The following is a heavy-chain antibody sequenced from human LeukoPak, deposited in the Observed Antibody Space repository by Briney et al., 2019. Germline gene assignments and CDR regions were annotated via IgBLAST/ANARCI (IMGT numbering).Heavy chain of an antibody. CDR3: ARDYKYAFDN. V-gene: IGHV3-48*01. CDR1: GFTFSDYS. J-gene: IGHJ4*02. D-gene: IGHD5-24*01. CDR2: IGIDSGNT. Sequence: GGSLRLSCAAPGFTFSDYSMNWVRQAPGKGLEWISYIGIDSGNTNYADSVKGRFTISADKAKNSLYLQMNSLRVEDSAVYYCARDYKYAFDNWGQGTLVTVSS.